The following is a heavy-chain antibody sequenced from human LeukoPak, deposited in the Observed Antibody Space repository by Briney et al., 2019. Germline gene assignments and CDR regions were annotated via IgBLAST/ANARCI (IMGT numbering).Heavy chain of an antibody. V-gene: IGHV1-69*05. CDR1: GGTFSSYA. Sequence: GASVKVSCKASGGTFSSYAISWVRQAPGQGLEWMGGIIPIFGTANYAQKFQGRVTITTDESTSTAYMELSSLRSEDTAVYYCAREARRYDFWSGYFSTTPYYMDVWGKGTTVTVSS. D-gene: IGHD3-3*01. CDR3: AREARRYDFWSGYFSTTPYYMDV. J-gene: IGHJ6*03. CDR2: IIPIFGTA.